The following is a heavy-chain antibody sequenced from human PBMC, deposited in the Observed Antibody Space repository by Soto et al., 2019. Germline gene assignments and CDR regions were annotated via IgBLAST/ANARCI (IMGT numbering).Heavy chain of an antibody. CDR1: GYPVTAYY. D-gene: IGHD3-3*01. CDR3: ARGGGVGVAGSAAFDM. Sequence: QLHLVQSGAVVKKPGASVTVSCSASGYPVTAYYMHWVRQAPGRGLEWMGGINPATGAAKYTQTFQGGVPLTRDPSPGTVFKEPGGLASGDTAVFYWARGGGVGVAGSAAFDMWGQGTLVTVSS. V-gene: IGHV1-2*02. CDR2: INPATGAA. J-gene: IGHJ3*02.